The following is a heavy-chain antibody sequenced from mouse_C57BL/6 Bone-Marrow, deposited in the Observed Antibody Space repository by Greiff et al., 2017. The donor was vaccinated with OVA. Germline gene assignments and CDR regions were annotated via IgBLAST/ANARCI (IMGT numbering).Heavy chain of an antibody. J-gene: IGHJ3*01. CDR1: GYTFTNYW. Sequence: VQLQQSGAELVRPGTSVKMSCKASGYTFTNYWIGWAKQRPGHGLEWIGDIYPGGGSTNYNEKFKGKATLTADKSSSTAYMQFSSLTSEDSAIYYCARWGDFAWFAYWGQGTLVTVSA. CDR3: ARWGDFAWFAY. V-gene: IGHV1-63*01. CDR2: IYPGGGST.